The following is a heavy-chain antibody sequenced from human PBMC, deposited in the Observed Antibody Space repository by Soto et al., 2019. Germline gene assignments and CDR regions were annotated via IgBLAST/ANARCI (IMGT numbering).Heavy chain of an antibody. CDR3: ARDTATVTTGYYFDY. J-gene: IGHJ4*02. Sequence: EVQLVESGGGLVQPGGSLRLSCAASGFTFSSYSMNWVRQAPGKGLEWVSYISSSSSTIYYADSVKGRFTISRDNAKSSLYLQMNSLRAEDTAVYYCARDTATVTTGYYFDYWGQGTLVTVSS. D-gene: IGHD4-17*01. CDR2: ISSSSSTI. V-gene: IGHV3-48*01. CDR1: GFTFSSYS.